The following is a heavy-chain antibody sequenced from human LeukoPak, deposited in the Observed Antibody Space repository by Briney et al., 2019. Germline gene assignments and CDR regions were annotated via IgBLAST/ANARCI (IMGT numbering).Heavy chain of an antibody. CDR2: IRNDGSGI. Sequence: PGGSLRLSCAASGFNFINTWMHWVRQAPGKVLVWVARIRNDGSGIIYADSVKGRFTIPRDNARNTLYLQMISLRAEDTAVYYCARERGVSHPFDYWGQGTLVTVSS. V-gene: IGHV3-74*01. J-gene: IGHJ4*02. CDR1: GFNFINTW. D-gene: IGHD2-21*01. CDR3: ARERGVSHPFDY.